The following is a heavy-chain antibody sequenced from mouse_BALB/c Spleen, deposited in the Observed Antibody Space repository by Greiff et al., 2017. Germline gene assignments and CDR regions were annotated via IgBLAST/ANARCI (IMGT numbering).Heavy chain of an antibody. CDR3: ARDKTTVPSHYFDY. J-gene: IGHJ2*01. Sequence: EVKLMESGGGLVKPGGSLKLSCAASGFTFSDYYMYWVRQTPEKRLEWVATISDGGSYTYYPDSVKGRFTISRDNAKNNLYLQMSSLKSEDTAMYYCARDKTTVPSHYFDYWGQGTTLTVSS. CDR2: ISDGGSYT. V-gene: IGHV5-4*02. CDR1: GFTFSDYY. D-gene: IGHD1-1*01.